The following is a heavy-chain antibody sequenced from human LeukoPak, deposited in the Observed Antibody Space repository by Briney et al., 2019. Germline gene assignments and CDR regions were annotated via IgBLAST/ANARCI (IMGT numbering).Heavy chain of an antibody. CDR1: GFTFSNYS. CDR2: ISSSSTYI. V-gene: IGHV3-21*01. CDR3: ARGIPAVDY. D-gene: IGHD6-25*01. Sequence: GGSLRLSGAASGFTFSNYSMTWVRQAPGKGLEWVSSISSSSTYIYYADSVKGRFTISRDKAKNSLSLQMNSLRAEDTAIYYCARGIPAVDYWGQGTLVTVSS. J-gene: IGHJ4*02.